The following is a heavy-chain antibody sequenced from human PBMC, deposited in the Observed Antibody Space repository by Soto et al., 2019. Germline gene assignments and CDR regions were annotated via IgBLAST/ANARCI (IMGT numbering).Heavy chain of an antibody. Sequence: HPGGSLRLSCAASGISLNTHSMSWVRRAPGKGLEWVSAISASGGDTYHADSVKGRFTISRDNSIDTLYLQMSSLRTEDTALYYCARPRGYGIFDAYEIWGQGAMVTVSS. CDR1: GISLNTHS. V-gene: IGHV3-23*01. CDR2: ISASGGDT. CDR3: ARPRGYGIFDAYEI. D-gene: IGHD4-17*01. J-gene: IGHJ3*02.